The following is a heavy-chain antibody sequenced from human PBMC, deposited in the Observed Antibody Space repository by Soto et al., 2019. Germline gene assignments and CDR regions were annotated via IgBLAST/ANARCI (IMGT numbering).Heavy chain of an antibody. CDR2: VNHSGST. CDR1: GGSFSGYY. D-gene: IGHD1-7*01. V-gene: IGHV4-34*01. Sequence: SESLSLTCSVAGGSFSGYYWSWIRHPPGRLREWIGEVNHSGSTNYNPALKSRVTISVDTSKNQFSLKLSSATAAETAVYYCARSLQYNWNYGPYYYYYGMDVWGQGTKVTLSS. J-gene: IGHJ6*01. CDR3: ARSLQYNWNYGPYYYYYGMDV.